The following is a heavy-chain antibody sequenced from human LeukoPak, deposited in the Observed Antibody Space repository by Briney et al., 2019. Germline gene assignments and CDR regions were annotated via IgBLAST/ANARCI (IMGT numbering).Heavy chain of an antibody. CDR1: GFTFSNAW. J-gene: IGHJ4*02. V-gene: IGHV3-15*01. D-gene: IGHD6-19*01. CDR3: TAYSSGWYSDY. CDR2: IKSKTDGGTT. Sequence: GGSLRLSCAASGFTFSNAWMSWVRQAPGKGLEWVGRIKSKTDGGTTDYAAPVKGRFTISRDDSKNTLYLQMNSLKTEDTAVYYCTAYSSGWYSDYWGQGTLVTVSS.